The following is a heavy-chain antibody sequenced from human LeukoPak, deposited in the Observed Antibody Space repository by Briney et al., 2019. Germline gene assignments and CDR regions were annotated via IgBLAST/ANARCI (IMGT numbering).Heavy chain of an antibody. J-gene: IGHJ4*02. CDR3: ARHDYNWKTFDY. CDR2: VFFSGST. Sequence: KPSETLSLTCTVSGGPITSYFWSWIRQPPGRGLEWVGYVFFSGSTNYNPSLSSRVTISVDTSKNQFFLKVDSVTAADTAVYYCARHDYNWKTFDYWGQGTLVTVSS. CDR1: GGPITSYF. V-gene: IGHV4-59*08. D-gene: IGHD1-1*01.